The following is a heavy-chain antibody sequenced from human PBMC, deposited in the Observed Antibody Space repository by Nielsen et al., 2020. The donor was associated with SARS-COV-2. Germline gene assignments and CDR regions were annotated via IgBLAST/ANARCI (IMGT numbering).Heavy chain of an antibody. CDR1: GFTFSSYS. Sequence: GESLKISCAASGFTFSSYSMNWVRQAPGKGLEWVSYISSSSSTIYYADSVKGRFTISRDNAKNSLYLQMNSLRDEDTAVYYCARSGDYVADYWGQGTLVTVSS. CDR2: ISSSSSTI. J-gene: IGHJ4*02. D-gene: IGHD4-17*01. V-gene: IGHV3-48*02. CDR3: ARSGDYVADY.